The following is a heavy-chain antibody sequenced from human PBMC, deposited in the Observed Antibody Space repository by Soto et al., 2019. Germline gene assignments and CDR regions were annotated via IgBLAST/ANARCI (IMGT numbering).Heavy chain of an antibody. CDR3: ARGVSSSPGVWCYYGMDV. J-gene: IGHJ6*02. Sequence: QVQLVQSGAEVKKPGSSVKVSCKASGGTFSSYAISWVRQAPGQGLEWMGGIIPIFGTANYAQKFQGRVTITADESTSTAYMELSSLRSEDTAVYYCARGVSSSPGVWCYYGMDVWGQGTTVTVSS. CDR2: IIPIFGTA. CDR1: GGTFSSYA. D-gene: IGHD6-6*01. V-gene: IGHV1-69*12.